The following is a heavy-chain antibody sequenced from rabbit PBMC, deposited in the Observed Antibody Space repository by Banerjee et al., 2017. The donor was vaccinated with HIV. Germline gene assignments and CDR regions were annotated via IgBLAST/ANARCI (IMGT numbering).Heavy chain of an antibody. CDR1: GFDFSSNA. V-gene: IGHV1S45*01. Sequence: QEQLVEYGGDLVQPEGSLTLTCTASGFDFSSNAMCWVRQAPGKGLEWIACIVAGSSISTYYASWPKGRFTISKTSSTTVTLQMTSLTAADTATYFCARRGPYVSNSGYFNLWGPGTL. J-gene: IGHJ4*01. CDR3: ARRGPYVSNSGYFNL. CDR2: IVAGSSIST. D-gene: IGHD1-1*01.